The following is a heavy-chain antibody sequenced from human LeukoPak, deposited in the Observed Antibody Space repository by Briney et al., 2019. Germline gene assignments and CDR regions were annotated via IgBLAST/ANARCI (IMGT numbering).Heavy chain of an antibody. CDR3: ARDGVVPAAIPGAYYYGMDV. CDR2: IIPIFGTA. D-gene: IGHD2-2*02. V-gene: IGHV1-69*13. CDR1: GGTFSSYA. Sequence: SVKVSCKASGGTFSSYAISWVRQAPGQGLEWMGGIIPIFGTANYAQKFQGRVTITADESTSTAYMELSSLRSEDTAVYYCARDGVVPAAIPGAYYYGMDVWGQGTTVTVSS. J-gene: IGHJ6*02.